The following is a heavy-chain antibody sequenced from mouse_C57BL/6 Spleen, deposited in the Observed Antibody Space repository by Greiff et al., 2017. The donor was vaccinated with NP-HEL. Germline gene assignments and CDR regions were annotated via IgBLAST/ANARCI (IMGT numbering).Heavy chain of an antibody. CDR1: GYTFTSYW. CDR3: ARKDYYGSSAFDC. V-gene: IGHV1-55*01. D-gene: IGHD1-1*01. CDR2: IYPGSGST. Sequence: QVQLKQPGAELVKPGASVKMSCKASGYTFTSYWITWVKQRPGQGLEWIGDIYPGSGSTNYNEKFKSKATLTVDTSSSTAYMQLSSLTSEDSAVYYCARKDYYGSSAFDCWGEGTTLTVCS. J-gene: IGHJ2*01.